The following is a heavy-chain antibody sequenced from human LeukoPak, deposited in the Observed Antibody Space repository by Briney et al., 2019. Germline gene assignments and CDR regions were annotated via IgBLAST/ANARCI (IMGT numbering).Heavy chain of an antibody. CDR1: GGSISSSSYY. J-gene: IGHJ4*02. CDR3: ARQVDYYDSSGYLGYYFDY. V-gene: IGHV4-39*01. D-gene: IGHD3-22*01. Sequence: KPSETLSLTCTVSGGSISSSSYYWGWIRQPRGKGLEWIESIYYSGSTCYNTSLKSRVTISVDTSKNQFSLKLSSVTAADTAVYYCARQVDYYDSSGYLGYYFDYWGQGTLVTVSS. CDR2: IYYSGST.